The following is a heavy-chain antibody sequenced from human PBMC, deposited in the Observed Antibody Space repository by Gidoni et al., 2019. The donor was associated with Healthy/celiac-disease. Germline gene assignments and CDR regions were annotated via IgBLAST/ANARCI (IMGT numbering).Heavy chain of an antibody. J-gene: IGHJ3*02. V-gene: IGHV3-66*02. Sequence: EVQLVESGGGLVQPGGSLRLSCAASGFTVSSNYMSWGRQAPGKGLEWVSVIYSGGSTYYADSVKGRFTISRDNSKNTLYLQMNSLRAEDTAVYYCARDRTTVTTPFAFDIWGQGTMVTVSS. D-gene: IGHD4-17*01. CDR1: GFTVSSNY. CDR2: IYSGGST. CDR3: ARDRTTVTTPFAFDI.